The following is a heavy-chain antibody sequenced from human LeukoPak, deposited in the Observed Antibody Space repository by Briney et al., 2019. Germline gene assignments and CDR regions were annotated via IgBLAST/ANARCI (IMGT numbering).Heavy chain of an antibody. Sequence: SETLSLTCTVSGASISSYYWSWIRQTPGKGLEGIGYIYYSGITNYNPSLKSRVTVSVDTSKNQFSLNLSSVTAADTAVYYCARDRSSGSNWFDPWGQGTLVTVSS. CDR3: ARDRSSGSNWFDP. CDR1: GASISSYY. J-gene: IGHJ5*02. V-gene: IGHV4-59*01. D-gene: IGHD3-10*01. CDR2: IYYSGIT.